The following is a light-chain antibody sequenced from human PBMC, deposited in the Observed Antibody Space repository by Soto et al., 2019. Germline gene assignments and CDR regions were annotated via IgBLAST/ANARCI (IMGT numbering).Light chain of an antibody. V-gene: IGKV3-15*01. CDR3: QQYSSYPSLT. J-gene: IGKJ4*01. CDR2: DAI. CDR1: QNIHNH. Sequence: EILMTQSPATLSVSPWERVTLSCRASQNIHNHMSWFLQKPGQAPRLLMYDAILRAAGIPARLSGSWSGTEFTLTISSLQPDDFATYYCQQYSSYPSLTFGGGTKVDIK.